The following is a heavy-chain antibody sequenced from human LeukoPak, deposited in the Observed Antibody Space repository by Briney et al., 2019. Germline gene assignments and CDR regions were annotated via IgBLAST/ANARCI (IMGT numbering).Heavy chain of an antibody. CDR1: GGSIGSYY. J-gene: IGHJ4*02. CDR2: IYTSGST. D-gene: IGHD3-16*02. Sequence: SETLSLTCTVSGGSIGSYYWSWIRQPPGKGLEWIGYIYTSGSTNYNPSLKSRVTISVDTPKNQFSLKLSSVTAADTAVYYCARLMAIGGLYVWGSYREYYFDYWGQGTLVTVSS. CDR3: ARLMAIGGLYVWGSYREYYFDY. V-gene: IGHV4-4*09.